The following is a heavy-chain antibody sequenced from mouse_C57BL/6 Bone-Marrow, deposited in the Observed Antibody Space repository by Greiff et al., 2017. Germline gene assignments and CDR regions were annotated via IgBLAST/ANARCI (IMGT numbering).Heavy chain of an antibody. CDR2: INYDGSST. Sequence: EVKVVESEGGLVQPGSSMKLSCTASGFTFSDYYMAWVRQVPEKGLEWVANINYDGSSTYYLDSLKSSFTISRDNAKNILYLQMSSLKSEETATYYCARDDSWYFDVWGTGTTVTVSS. J-gene: IGHJ1*03. D-gene: IGHD2-4*01. CDR3: ARDDSWYFDV. V-gene: IGHV5-16*01. CDR1: GFTFSDYY.